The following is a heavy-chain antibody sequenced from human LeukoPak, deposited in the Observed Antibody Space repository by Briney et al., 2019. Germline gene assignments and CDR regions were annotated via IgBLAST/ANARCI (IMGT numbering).Heavy chain of an antibody. D-gene: IGHD6-6*01. CDR1: GYTFTSYD. CDR2: MNPNSGNT. Sequence: GASVKVSCKASGYTFTSYDINWVRQATGQGLEWMGWMNPNSGNTGYAQKLQGRVTMTRNTSISTAYMELSSLRSEDTAVYYCARVRPRSKDNWFDPWGQGTLVTVSS. J-gene: IGHJ5*02. CDR3: ARVRPRSKDNWFDP. V-gene: IGHV1-8*01.